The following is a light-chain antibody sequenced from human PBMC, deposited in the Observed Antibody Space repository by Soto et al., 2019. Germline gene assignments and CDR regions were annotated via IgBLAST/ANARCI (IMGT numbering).Light chain of an antibody. V-gene: IGLV2-23*02. J-gene: IGLJ1*01. CDR1: SSDVGNYNL. CDR2: EVS. Sequence: QSSLTQPASVSGSPGRSITISCTGASSDVGNYNLVSWYQHHPGKAPKLIIYEVSKRPSGVSNRFTGSKSGDTASLTISGLQAEDEADYYCCSYAGSNYVFGTWTKVTV. CDR3: CSYAGSNYV.